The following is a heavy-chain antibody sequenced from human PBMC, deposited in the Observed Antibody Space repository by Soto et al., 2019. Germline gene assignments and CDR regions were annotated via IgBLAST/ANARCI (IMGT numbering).Heavy chain of an antibody. V-gene: IGHV4-30-4*01. J-gene: IGHJ6*02. CDR1: GGSINSGDYY. CDR2: IYYSGST. CDR3: ASHGMTRYSSSWYLDV. Sequence: QVQLQESGPGLVKPSQTLTLTCTVSGGSINSGDYYWSWIRQPPGKGLEWIGYIYYSGSTYYNPSPKSRVTLSVDTSKNQFSLKLSSVTAADTAVYYCASHGMTRYSSSWYLDVWGPGTTATVSS. D-gene: IGHD6-13*01.